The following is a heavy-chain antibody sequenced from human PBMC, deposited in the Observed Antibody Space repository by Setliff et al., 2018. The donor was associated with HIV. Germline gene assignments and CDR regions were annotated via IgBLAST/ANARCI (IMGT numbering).Heavy chain of an antibody. J-gene: IGHJ4*02. CDR1: GGSISSSNYY. CDR3: ARHRVITGSFDY. CDR2: IFYSGST. V-gene: IGHV4-39*07. Sequence: SETLSLTCTVSGGSISSSNYYWVWIRQPPGKGLEWIGSIFYSGSTYSNPSLQSRVRIAVDTYKNQFSLRLSSVTAADTAVYYCARHRVITGSFDYWGQGTLVTVSS. D-gene: IGHD3-10*01.